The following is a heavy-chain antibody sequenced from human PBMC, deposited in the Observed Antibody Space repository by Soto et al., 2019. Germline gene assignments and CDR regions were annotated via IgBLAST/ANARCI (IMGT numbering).Heavy chain of an antibody. CDR2: IYPGDSDT. Sequence: PXESLNISCKGSGYTFTNYWIGWVRQMPGKGLEWMGIIYPGDSDTKYNPSFQGQVTISADKSITTTYLRWTSLKASDTAIYYCAASIFYYGMDVWGQGTTVTVSS. V-gene: IGHV5-51*01. CDR1: GYTFTNYW. CDR3: AASIFYYGMDV. J-gene: IGHJ6*02.